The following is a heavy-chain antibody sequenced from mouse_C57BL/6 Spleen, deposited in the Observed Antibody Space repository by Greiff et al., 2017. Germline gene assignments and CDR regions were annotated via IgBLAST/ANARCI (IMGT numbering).Heavy chain of an antibody. CDR1: GYTFTSYW. CDR2: ISPGSGST. V-gene: IGHV1-55*01. J-gene: IGHJ3*01. D-gene: IGHD2-3*01. CDR3: ARDDYYLAY. Sequence: QVQLQQPGAELVKPGASVKMSCQASGYTFTSYWITWVKQRPGQGLEWIGDISPGSGSTNSNEKFKSKATLTVDTSSSTAYIQLSSLTSEDSAVYYCARDDYYLAYWGQGTLVTVSA.